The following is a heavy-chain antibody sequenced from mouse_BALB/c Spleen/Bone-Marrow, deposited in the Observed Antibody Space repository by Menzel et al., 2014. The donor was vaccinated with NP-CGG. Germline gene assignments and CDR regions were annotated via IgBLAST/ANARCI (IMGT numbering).Heavy chain of an antibody. CDR2: IYYSGTI. J-gene: IGHJ2*01. Sequence: EVKVVESGPGLVKPSQTVSLTCTVTGISITTGNYRWSWIRQFPGNKLEWIGYIYYSGTITYNPSLTSRTTITRDTSKNQPFLEMNSLTAEDTATYYCARELYYFDYWGQGTTLTVSS. CDR1: GISITTGNYR. CDR3: ARELYYFDY. V-gene: IGHV3-5*02.